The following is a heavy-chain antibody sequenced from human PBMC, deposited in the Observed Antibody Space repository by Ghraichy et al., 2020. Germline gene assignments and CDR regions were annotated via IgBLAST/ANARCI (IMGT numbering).Heavy chain of an antibody. CDR3: ARDYGSGGRNVGDY. J-gene: IGHJ4*02. D-gene: IGHD3-10*01. CDR1: GYTFTTYG. Sequence: ASVKVSCKASGYTFTTYGISWVRQAPGQGLEWMGWISAYNGNTDYAQKLQGRVTMTTDTSTSTAYMELRSLRSDDTAVYYCARDYGSGGRNVGDYWGQGTLVTVSS. V-gene: IGHV1-18*01. CDR2: ISAYNGNT.